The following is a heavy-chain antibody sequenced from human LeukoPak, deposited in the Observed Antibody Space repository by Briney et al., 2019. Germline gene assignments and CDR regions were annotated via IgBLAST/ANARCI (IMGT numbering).Heavy chain of an antibody. CDR3: AKEPSSWEYNWFDP. Sequence: GGTLRLSCAASGFTFSSYGMSWVRQAPGKGLEWVSAISGSGGSTYYADSVKGRFTISRDNSKNTLYLQMNSLRAEDTAVYYCAKEPSSWEYNWFDPWGQGTLVTVSS. CDR2: ISGSGGST. V-gene: IGHV3-23*01. J-gene: IGHJ5*02. CDR1: GFTFSSYG. D-gene: IGHD6-13*01.